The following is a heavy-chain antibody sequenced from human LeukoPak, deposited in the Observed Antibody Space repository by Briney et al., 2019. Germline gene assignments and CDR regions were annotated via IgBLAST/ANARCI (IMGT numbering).Heavy chain of an antibody. Sequence: SETLSLTCTVSGVSISSYYWSWIRQPPGKGLEWIGYIYYSGSTNYNPSLKSRVTISVDTSKNQFSLKLRSVTAADTAIYYCTREYGFMTTVFHAFDIWGQGTMVTVSS. CDR1: GVSISSYY. CDR2: IYYSGST. J-gene: IGHJ3*02. CDR3: TREYGFMTTVFHAFDI. V-gene: IGHV4-59*01. D-gene: IGHD4-17*01.